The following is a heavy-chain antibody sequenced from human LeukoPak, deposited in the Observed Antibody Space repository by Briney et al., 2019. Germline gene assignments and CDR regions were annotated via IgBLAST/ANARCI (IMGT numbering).Heavy chain of an antibody. Sequence: GASVKVSCKASGYTFASYGISWVRQAPGQGLEWMGGIIPMFDTPIYAQKFQGRVTITADESTSTVYMELSSLRSEDTAVYFCASTDYYDSRGYGGSFAIWGQGTMVTVSS. V-gene: IGHV1-69*13. CDR2: IIPMFDTP. CDR1: GYTFASYG. D-gene: IGHD3-22*01. CDR3: ASTDYYDSRGYGGSFAI. J-gene: IGHJ3*02.